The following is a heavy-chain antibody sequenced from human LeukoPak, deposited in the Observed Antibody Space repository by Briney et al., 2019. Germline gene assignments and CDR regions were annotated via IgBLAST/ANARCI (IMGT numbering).Heavy chain of an antibody. CDR3: AKNLADYGDYDPIDY. Sequence: GGSLRLSCAASGFTFSGYGMSWVRQAPGKGLEWVSGISGGGDSTYYADSVKGRFTISRDNSKNTLHLQMNSLRAEDTAVYYCAKNLADYGDYDPIDYWGQGTLVTVSS. D-gene: IGHD4-17*01. V-gene: IGHV3-23*01. CDR1: GFTFSGYG. CDR2: ISGGGDST. J-gene: IGHJ4*02.